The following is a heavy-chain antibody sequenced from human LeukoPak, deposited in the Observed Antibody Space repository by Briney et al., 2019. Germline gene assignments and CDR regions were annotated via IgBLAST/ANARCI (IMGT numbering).Heavy chain of an antibody. CDR2: IYYSGST. V-gene: IGHV4-31*03. CDR3: ARGPHPYSSGWYRLYYFDY. CDR1: GGSISSGGYY. Sequence: SETLSLTCTVSGGSISSGGYYWSWIRQHPGKGLEWIGYIYYSGSTYYNPSLKSRVTISVDTSKNQFSLKLSSVTAADTAVYYCARGPHPYSSGWYRLYYFDYWGQGTLVTVSS. J-gene: IGHJ4*02. D-gene: IGHD6-19*01.